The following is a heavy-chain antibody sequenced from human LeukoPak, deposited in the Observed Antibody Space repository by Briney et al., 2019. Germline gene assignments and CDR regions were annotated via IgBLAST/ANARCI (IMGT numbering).Heavy chain of an antibody. D-gene: IGHD4-17*01. CDR1: GFVFSNYA. J-gene: IGHJ4*02. CDR3: ARSPLIRESYGDKIVKFDY. V-gene: IGHV3-23*01. CDR2: ISGRADST. Sequence: GGSLRLSCAAFGFVFSNYAMSWVRQAPGRGLEWVSTISGRADSTYSADSVRGRFTIHRDSYKNTLSLQMDSLRAEDTAVYYCARSPLIRESYGDKIVKFDYWGQGTLVTVSS.